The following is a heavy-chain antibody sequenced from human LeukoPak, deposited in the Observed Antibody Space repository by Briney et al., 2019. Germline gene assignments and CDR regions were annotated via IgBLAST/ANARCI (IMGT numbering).Heavy chain of an antibody. CDR2: ISAYNGNT. D-gene: IGHD3-9*01. Sequence: ASVKVSCKASGYTFTSYGISWVRQAPGQGLEWMGWISAYNGNTNYAQKLQDRVTMTTDTSTSTAYMELRSLRSDDTAVYYCARDRDDILTGYPTSFDYWGQGTLVTVSS. CDR1: GYTFTSYG. J-gene: IGHJ4*02. V-gene: IGHV1-18*01. CDR3: ARDRDDILTGYPTSFDY.